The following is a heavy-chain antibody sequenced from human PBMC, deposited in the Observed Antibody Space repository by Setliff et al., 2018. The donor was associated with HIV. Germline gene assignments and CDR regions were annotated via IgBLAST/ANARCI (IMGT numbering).Heavy chain of an antibody. V-gene: IGHV4-38-2*02. D-gene: IGHD3-3*01. Sequence: SETLSLTCAVSGYSISSGYYWGWIRQPPGKGLEWIGSIYHSGSTYYNPSLKSRVTISVDTSKNQFSLKLSSVTAADTAVYYCARDGFWSGYIDYWGQGTLVTVSS. J-gene: IGHJ4*02. CDR2: IYHSGST. CDR1: GYSISSGYY. CDR3: ARDGFWSGYIDY.